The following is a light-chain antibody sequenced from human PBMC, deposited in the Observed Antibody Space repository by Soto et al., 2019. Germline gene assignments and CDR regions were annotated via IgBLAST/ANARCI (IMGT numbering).Light chain of an antibody. J-gene: IGKJ1*01. CDR2: KAS. CDR1: QSISSW. V-gene: IGKV1-5*03. CDR3: QQYGSSSPWT. Sequence: DIQMTQSPSTLSASVGDRVTITCRASQSISSWLAWYQQKPGKAPKLLIYKASSLDTGVPSRFSGSGSGTVFTLIISSLQPDDFASYYCQQYGSSSPWTFGQGTKVEI.